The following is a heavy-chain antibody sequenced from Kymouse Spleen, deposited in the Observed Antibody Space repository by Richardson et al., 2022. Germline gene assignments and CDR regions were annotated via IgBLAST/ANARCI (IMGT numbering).Heavy chain of an antibody. V-gene: IGHV3-43*01. J-gene: IGHJ6*02. CDR2: ISWDGGST. CDR3: AKDIGGSGSYYLYYYYYGMDV. Sequence: EVQLVESGGVVVQPGGSLRLSCAASGFTFDDYTMHWVRQAPGKGLEWVSLISWDGGSTYYADSVKGRFTISRDNSKNSLYLQMNSLRTEDTALYYCAKDIGGSGSYYLYYYYYGMDVWGQGTTVTVSS. CDR1: GFTFDDYT. D-gene: IGHD3-10*01.